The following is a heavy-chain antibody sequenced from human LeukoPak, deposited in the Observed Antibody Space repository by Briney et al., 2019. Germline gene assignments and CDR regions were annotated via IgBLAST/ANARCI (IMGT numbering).Heavy chain of an antibody. CDR2: IYYSGST. D-gene: IGHD3-16*02. CDR1: GGSISSYY. V-gene: IGHV4-59*01. J-gene: IGHJ4*02. Sequence: TSETLSLTCTVSGGSISSYYWSWIRQPPGKGLEWIGYIYYSGSTNYNPSLKSRVTISVDTSKIQFSLKLSSVTAADTAVYYCARDTPVWGSYRRVYFDYWGQGTLVTVSS. CDR3: ARDTPVWGSYRRVYFDY.